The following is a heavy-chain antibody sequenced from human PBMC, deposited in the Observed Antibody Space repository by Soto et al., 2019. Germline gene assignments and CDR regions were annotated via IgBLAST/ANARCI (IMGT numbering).Heavy chain of an antibody. J-gene: IGHJ4*02. CDR2: ISAYNGNT. V-gene: IGHV1-18*01. CDR3: ATNYGSGYRAFDY. Sequence: ASVKVSCKASGYTFTGYGISWVRQAPGQGLEWMGWISAYNGNTNYAQKLQGRVTMTTDTSTSTAYMELRSLRSEDTAMYYCATNYGSGYRAFDYWGQGALVTVSS. D-gene: IGHD3-10*01. CDR1: GYTFTGYG.